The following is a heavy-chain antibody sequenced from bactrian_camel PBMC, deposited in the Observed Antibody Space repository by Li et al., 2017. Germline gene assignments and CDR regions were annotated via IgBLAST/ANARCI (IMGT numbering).Heavy chain of an antibody. J-gene: IGHJ6*01. D-gene: IGHD2*01. CDR2: IVRGSHT. CDR3: AAEASYSGDLFGF. Sequence: VQSGGSLRLSCAASGGTYSDYHMGWFRQATGKEREAVAAIVRGSHTDYHAAVKGRFTISQDTPKNTVYLQMNSLKPEDTAMYYCAAEASYSGDLFGFWGQGTQVTVS. V-gene: IGHV3S53*01. CDR1: GGTYSDYH.